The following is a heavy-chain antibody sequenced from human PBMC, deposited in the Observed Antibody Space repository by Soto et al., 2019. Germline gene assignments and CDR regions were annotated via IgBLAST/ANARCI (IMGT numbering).Heavy chain of an antibody. CDR3: ARSITGTPNWFDP. V-gene: IGHV3-11*01. D-gene: IGHD1-7*01. CDR1: GFTFSDYY. Sequence: GGSRRLSCAASGFTFSDYYMSWIRQAPGKGLEWVSYISSSGSTIYYADSVKGRFTISRDNAKNSLYLQMNSLRAEDTAVYYCARSITGTPNWFDPWGQGTLVTVSS. J-gene: IGHJ5*02. CDR2: ISSSGSTI.